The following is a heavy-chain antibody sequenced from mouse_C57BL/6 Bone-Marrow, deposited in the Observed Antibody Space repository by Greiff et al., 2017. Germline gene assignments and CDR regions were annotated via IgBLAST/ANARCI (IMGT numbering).Heavy chain of an antibody. J-gene: IGHJ4*01. Sequence: QVQLQQPGAELVRPGSSVKLSCKASGYTFTSYWMDWVKQRPGQGLEWIGNIYPSDSETHYNQKFKDKATLTVDKSSSTAYMQLSSLTSEDSAVYYCARGGGYYSYYAMDYWGQGTSVTVSS. CDR3: ARGGGYYSYYAMDY. D-gene: IGHD2-3*01. CDR2: IYPSDSET. CDR1: GYTFTSYW. V-gene: IGHV1-61*01.